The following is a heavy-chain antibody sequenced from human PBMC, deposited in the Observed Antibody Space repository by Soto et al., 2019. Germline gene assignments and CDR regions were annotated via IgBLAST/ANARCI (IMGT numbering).Heavy chain of an antibody. CDR2: ISYDGSNK. CDR1: GFTFSSYG. Sequence: GGSLRLSCAASGFTFSSYGMHWVRQAPGKGLEWVAVISYDGSNKYYADSVKGRFTISRDNSKNTLYLQMNSLRAEDTAVYYCAKGLDIVVVPAAIGLDPWGQGTLVTVSS. V-gene: IGHV3-30*18. J-gene: IGHJ5*02. CDR3: AKGLDIVVVPAAIGLDP. D-gene: IGHD2-2*02.